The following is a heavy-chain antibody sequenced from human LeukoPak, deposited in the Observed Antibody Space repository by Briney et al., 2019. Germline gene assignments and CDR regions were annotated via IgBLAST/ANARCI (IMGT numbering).Heavy chain of an antibody. CDR3: AKQEMSTPLGDY. CDR1: GFTFSSYG. Sequence: GRSLRLSCAASGFTFSSYGMHWVRQAPGKGLEWVAVISHDGSNKYYADSVKGRFTISRDNSKNTLYLQMNSLRAEDTAVYYCAKQEMSTPLGDYWGQGTLVTVSS. D-gene: IGHD5-24*01. J-gene: IGHJ4*02. CDR2: ISHDGSNK. V-gene: IGHV3-30*18.